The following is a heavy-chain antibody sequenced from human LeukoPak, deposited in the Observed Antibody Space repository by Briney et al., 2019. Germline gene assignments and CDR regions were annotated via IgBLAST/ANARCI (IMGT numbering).Heavy chain of an antibody. CDR3: ARLGYCSSTSCLGAFDI. CDR1: GYTFTSYG. V-gene: IGHV1-18*01. Sequence: ASVKVSCKASGYTFTSYGISWVRQAPGQGLEWMGWISAYNGNTNYAQKLQGRVTMTTDTSTSTAYMELRSLRSDDTAVYYCARLGYCSSTSCLGAFDIWGQGTMVTVSS. CDR2: ISAYNGNT. D-gene: IGHD2-2*01. J-gene: IGHJ3*02.